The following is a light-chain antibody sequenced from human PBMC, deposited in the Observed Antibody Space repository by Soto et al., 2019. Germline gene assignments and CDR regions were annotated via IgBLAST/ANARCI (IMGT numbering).Light chain of an antibody. CDR3: MQSTHWPLT. Sequence: DVVLTQSQLSLPGTLGQPASLSCSSNQSLVFSDGDTYLSWFQQRPGQSPRRLIYKVSHRDSGVPDRFSGSGSGTDFTLKISRLEPEDVGVYYCMQSTHWPLTFGPGTRVEIK. CDR1: QSLVFSDGDTY. CDR2: KVS. J-gene: IGKJ1*01. V-gene: IGKV2-30*01.